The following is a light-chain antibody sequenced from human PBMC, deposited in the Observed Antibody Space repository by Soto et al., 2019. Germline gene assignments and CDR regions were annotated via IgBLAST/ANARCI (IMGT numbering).Light chain of an antibody. CDR1: QSVNSN. Sequence: EIVMTQSPVTLSVSPGDRATLSCRASQSVNSNLAWYQQKPGQPPKLLIYVASTRATGIPARFSGSGSGTEFTLTISSLQSEDFAVYYWQQYNGRPLTFGGGTKVEFK. V-gene: IGKV3-15*01. CDR3: QQYNGRPLT. CDR2: VAS. J-gene: IGKJ4*01.